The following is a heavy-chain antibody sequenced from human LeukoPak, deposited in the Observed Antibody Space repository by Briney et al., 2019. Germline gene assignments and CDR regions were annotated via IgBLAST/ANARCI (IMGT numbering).Heavy chain of an antibody. CDR2: IYTSGST. D-gene: IGHD3-22*01. J-gene: IGHJ3*02. CDR3: ASLPLSSHYYDSSLDAFDI. Sequence: SQTLSLTCTVSGGSISSGSYYWSWVRQPAGKGLEWIGRIYTSGSTNYNPSLKSRVTISVDTSKNQFSLKLSSVTAADTAVYYCASLPLSSHYYDSSLDAFDIWGQGTMVTVSS. V-gene: IGHV4-61*02. CDR1: GGSISSGSYY.